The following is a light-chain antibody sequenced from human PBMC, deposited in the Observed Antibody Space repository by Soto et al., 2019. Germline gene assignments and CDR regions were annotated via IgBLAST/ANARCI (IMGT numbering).Light chain of an antibody. CDR3: QQYGVTPPNT. CDR2: GVS. V-gene: IGKV3-20*01. J-gene: IGKJ4*01. CDR1: QSVGSSY. Sequence: EVVLTQSPGTLSLSPGERATLSCRASQSVGSSYLAWYRQKPGQAPRLLIYGVSSRATGIPDRFSGSGSGTDFTLTISRLEPEDFAVYYCQQYGVTPPNTFGGGTKVDIK.